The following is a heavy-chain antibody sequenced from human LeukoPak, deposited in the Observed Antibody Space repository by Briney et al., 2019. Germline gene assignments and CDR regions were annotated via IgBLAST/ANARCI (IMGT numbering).Heavy chain of an antibody. J-gene: IGHJ5*02. CDR3: ASRLTQYDCFDP. Sequence: PSETLSLTCTVSGGSVSSGGYYWSWIRQHPGKGLEWIGYIYYSGSTYYNPSLKSRVTISVDTSKNQFSLKLSSVTPEDTAVYYCASRLTQYDCFDPWGQGILVTVSS. D-gene: IGHD2-2*01. CDR1: GGSVSSGGYY. CDR2: IYYSGST. V-gene: IGHV4-31*03.